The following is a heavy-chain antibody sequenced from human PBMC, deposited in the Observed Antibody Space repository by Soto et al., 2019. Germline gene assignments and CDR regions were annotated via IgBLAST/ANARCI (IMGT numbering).Heavy chain of an antibody. CDR3: AREIASMTTVIIFDY. CDR2: ISSSSSYI. J-gene: IGHJ4*02. CDR1: GFTFSSYN. Sequence: EVQLVESGGGLVKPGGSLRLSCAASGFTFSSYNMNWVRQAPGKGLEWVASISSSSSYIYYADSVKGRFTISRDNAKSSLYLEMNSLRAEDTAVYYCAREIASMTTVIIFDYWGQGTLVTVSS. D-gene: IGHD4-4*01. V-gene: IGHV3-21*01.